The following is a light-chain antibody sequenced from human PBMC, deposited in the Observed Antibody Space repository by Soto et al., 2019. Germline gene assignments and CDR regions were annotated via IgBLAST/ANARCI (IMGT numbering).Light chain of an antibody. CDR2: GAS. V-gene: IGKV3-20*01. J-gene: IGKJ2*01. CDR3: QQYGGSPPLYT. CDR1: QSVRSNY. Sequence: EIVLTQSPGTLSLSPGDKATLSCRASQSVRSNYLAWYQQRPGQAPRLLISGASSRATGIPERFSGSGSGTDFTHTISRLEPEDFAVYYCQQYGGSPPLYTFGQGTKLEIK.